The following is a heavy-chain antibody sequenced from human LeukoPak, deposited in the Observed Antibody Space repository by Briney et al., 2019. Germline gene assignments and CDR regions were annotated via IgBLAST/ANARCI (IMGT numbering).Heavy chain of an antibody. J-gene: IGHJ4*02. CDR1: GLTFSNAW. CDR3: TPNFFDY. CDR2: IKSKTDGGTA. Sequence: PGGSLSLSCVAPGLTFSNAWMSWVRQAPGRGLEWVGLIKSKTDGGTAEYNAPVKGRFTVSRYDSKNTVYLQMSSLKTEDTAVYYCTPNFFDYWGQGSLVTVS. V-gene: IGHV3-15*01.